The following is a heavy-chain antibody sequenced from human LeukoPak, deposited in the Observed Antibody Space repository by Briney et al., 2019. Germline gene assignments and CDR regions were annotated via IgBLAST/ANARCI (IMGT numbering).Heavy chain of an antibody. D-gene: IGHD6-19*01. CDR2: ISWNSGSI. CDR3: AKVLSSGWLDNFDY. V-gene: IGHV3-9*01. J-gene: IGHJ4*02. CDR1: GLTFDDYA. Sequence: GRSLRLSCAASGLTFDDYAMHWVRQAPGKGLEWVSGISWNSGSIGYADSVKGRFTISRDNAKNSLYLQMNSLRAEDTALYYCAKVLSSGWLDNFDYWGQGTLVTVSS.